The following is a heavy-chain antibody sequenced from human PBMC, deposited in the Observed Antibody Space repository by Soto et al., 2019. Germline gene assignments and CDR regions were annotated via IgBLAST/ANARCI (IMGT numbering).Heavy chain of an antibody. CDR2: IYWDDTQ. CDR3: AHGADGYFDR. J-gene: IGHJ4*02. V-gene: IGHV2-5*02. Sequence: QITLKESGPALVKPSQTLTLTCALSGFSVSSSGVGVSWIRQPPGKALEWLALIYWDDTQHYRPSLKRRLAITRDTSRTQVVLTMTNMAPMDTGTYFCAHGADGYFDRWGQGTLVTVSS. CDR1: GFSVSSSGVG.